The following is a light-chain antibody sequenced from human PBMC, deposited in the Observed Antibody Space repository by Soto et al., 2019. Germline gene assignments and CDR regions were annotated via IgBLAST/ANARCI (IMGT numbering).Light chain of an antibody. CDR3: QQYGSSGWT. CDR2: GAS. Sequence: EILLTQSPGTLSLSPGETATPSCRASQTVNSDYLAWFQKRPGQAPRLLIYGASSRATGIPDRLSGSGSGTDFTLTISRMEPEDFAVYYCQQYGSSGWTFGQGTKVDIK. CDR1: QTVNSDY. V-gene: IGKV3-20*01. J-gene: IGKJ1*01.